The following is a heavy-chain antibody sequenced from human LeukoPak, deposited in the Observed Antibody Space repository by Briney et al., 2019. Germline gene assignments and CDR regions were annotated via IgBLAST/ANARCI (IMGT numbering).Heavy chain of an antibody. CDR3: AKELRGGSIWRYYFDY. Sequence: GGLLKLSCAATGFTLGNYSVQWLRHAPGKGLESVALISNDGSNICYADSVKGRFTISRDNSKNTLYLQMNSLRAEDTAVYYCAKELRGGSIWRYYFDYWGQGTLVTVSS. CDR2: ISNDGSNI. J-gene: IGHJ4*02. V-gene: IGHV3-30*18. CDR1: GFTLGNYS. D-gene: IGHD6-13*01.